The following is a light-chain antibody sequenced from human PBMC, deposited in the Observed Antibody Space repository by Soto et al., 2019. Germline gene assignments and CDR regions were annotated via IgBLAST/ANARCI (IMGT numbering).Light chain of an antibody. Sequence: DIQMTQSPSTLSASIGDRVTITCRASQNISNWLAWYQQKPGKAHKLLIYKASSLEGGVPSRFSGFASGTEFTLAISSLQPDDFVTYYCQHYDGFPWTFGQGTKVEIK. CDR2: KAS. CDR3: QHYDGFPWT. J-gene: IGKJ1*01. CDR1: QNISNW. V-gene: IGKV1-5*03.